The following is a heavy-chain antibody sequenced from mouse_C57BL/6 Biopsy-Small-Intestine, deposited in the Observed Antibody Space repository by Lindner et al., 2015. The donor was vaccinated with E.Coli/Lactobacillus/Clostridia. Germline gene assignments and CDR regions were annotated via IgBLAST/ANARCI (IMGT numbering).Heavy chain of an antibody. Sequence: VQLQESGPELVKPGASVKISCKASGYSFTGYFMNWVKQSRGKSLEWIGRINPYNGDTSYNQKFKGKATLTVDKSSSTAHMELRSLTSEDSAVYYCARWLPYYFAMDYWGQGTSVTVSS. J-gene: IGHJ4*01. CDR1: GYSFTGYF. CDR3: ARWLPYYFAMDY. D-gene: IGHD2-2*01. CDR2: INPYNGDT. V-gene: IGHV1-20*01.